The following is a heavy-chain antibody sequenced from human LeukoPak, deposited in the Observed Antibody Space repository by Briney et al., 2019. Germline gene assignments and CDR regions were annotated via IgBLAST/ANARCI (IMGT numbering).Heavy chain of an antibody. V-gene: IGHV3-21*01. CDR1: GFTFSSYS. CDR2: ISSSSSYI. Sequence: GGSLRLSCAASGFTFSSYSMNWVRQAPGKGLEWVSSISSSSSYIYHADSVKGRFTISRDNAKNSLYLQMNSLRAEDTAVYYCARMVRGRRRYYFDYWGQGTLVTVSS. CDR3: ARMVRGRRRYYFDY. D-gene: IGHD3-10*01. J-gene: IGHJ4*02.